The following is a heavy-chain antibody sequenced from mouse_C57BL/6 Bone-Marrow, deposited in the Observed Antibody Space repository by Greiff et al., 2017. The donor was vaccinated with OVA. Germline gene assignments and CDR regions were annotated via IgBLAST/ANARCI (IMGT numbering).Heavy chain of an antibody. Sequence: QVQLQQPGAELVKPGASVKLSCKASGYTFTSYWMHWVKQRPGQGLEWIGMIHPNSGSTNYNEKFKGKATLTVDKSSSTAYMQLSSLTSEDSAVYYCARRYGSVFDYWGQGTTLTVSS. CDR1: GYTFTSYW. CDR2: IHPNSGST. V-gene: IGHV1-64*01. D-gene: IGHD1-1*01. CDR3: ARRYGSVFDY. J-gene: IGHJ2*01.